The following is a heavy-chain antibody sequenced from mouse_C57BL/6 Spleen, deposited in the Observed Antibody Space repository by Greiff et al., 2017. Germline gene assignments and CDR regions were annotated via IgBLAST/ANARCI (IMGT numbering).Heavy chain of an antibody. Sequence: VQLQQPGAELVKPGASVKLSCKASGYTFTSYWMHWVKQRPGRGLEWIGRIDPNSGGTKYNEKFKSKATLTVDKPSSTAYMQLSSLTSEDTAVYYCARKEVLTTVVSYAMDDWGQGTSVTVSS. CDR3: ARKEVLTTVVSYAMDD. CDR2: IDPNSGGT. J-gene: IGHJ4*01. V-gene: IGHV1-72*01. CDR1: GYTFTSYW. D-gene: IGHD1-1*01.